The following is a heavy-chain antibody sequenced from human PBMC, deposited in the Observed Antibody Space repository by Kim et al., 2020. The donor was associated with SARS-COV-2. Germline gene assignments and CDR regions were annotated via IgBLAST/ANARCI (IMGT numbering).Heavy chain of an antibody. J-gene: IGHJ4*02. CDR2: IYSSGTT. CDR1: GDTINRSPYF. D-gene: IGHD5-12*01. V-gene: IGHV4-39*01. Sequence: SETLSLTCTVSGDTINRSPYFWGWVRQPPGKGLQWIGSIYSSGTTYSSPSLSSRVTLSVDMSENQFSPRLTSVTVAETAVYYCARQGLGSGYDSPPAYFDHWGQGILVTVSS. CDR3: ARQGLGSGYDSPPAYFDH.